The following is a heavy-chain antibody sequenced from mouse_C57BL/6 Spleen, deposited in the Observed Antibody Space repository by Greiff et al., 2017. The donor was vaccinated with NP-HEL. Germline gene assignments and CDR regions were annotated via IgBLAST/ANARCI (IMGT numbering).Heavy chain of an antibody. D-gene: IGHD1-1*01. J-gene: IGHJ1*03. V-gene: IGHV1-80*01. CDR1: GYAFSSYW. Sequence: VHLVESGAELVKPGASVKISCKASGYAFSSYWMNWVKQRPGKGLEWIGQIYPGDGDTNYNGKFKGKATLTADKSSSTAYMQLSSLTSEDSAVYFCARDGSSYWYFDVWGTGTTVTVSS. CDR3: ARDGSSYWYFDV. CDR2: IYPGDGDT.